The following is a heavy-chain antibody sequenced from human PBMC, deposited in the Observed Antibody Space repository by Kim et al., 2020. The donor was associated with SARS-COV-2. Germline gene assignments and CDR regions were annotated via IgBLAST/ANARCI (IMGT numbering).Heavy chain of an antibody. CDR1: GGTFSSYA. Sequence: SVKVSCKASGGTFSSYAISWVRQAPGQGLEWMGGIIPIFGTANYAQKFQGRVTITADESTSTAYMELSSLRSEDTAVYYCARDAVGAAHDAFDIWGQGTMVTVSS. V-gene: IGHV1-69*13. CDR3: ARDAVGAAHDAFDI. D-gene: IGHD1-26*01. J-gene: IGHJ3*02. CDR2: IIPIFGTA.